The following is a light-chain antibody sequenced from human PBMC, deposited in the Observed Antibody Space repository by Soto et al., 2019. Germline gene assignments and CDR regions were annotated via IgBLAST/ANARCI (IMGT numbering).Light chain of an antibody. Sequence: QSALTQPASVSGSLDRSITISSTGPASDFGGYNYVSWSQQHPGKFPKLLIYEVTNRPSGVSNRFSGSKSGNTASLTISGLHAEDAADYYCASYTSSSSCVFGTGTKVTVL. V-gene: IGLV2-14*01. J-gene: IGLJ1*01. CDR1: ASDFGGYNY. CDR2: EVT. CDR3: ASYTSSSSCV.